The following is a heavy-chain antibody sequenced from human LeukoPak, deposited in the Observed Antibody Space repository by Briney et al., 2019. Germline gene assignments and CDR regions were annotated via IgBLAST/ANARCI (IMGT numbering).Heavy chain of an antibody. CDR1: GYTFTNYY. D-gene: IGHD3-22*01. Sequence: GASVKVSCKASGYTFTNYYIHWVRQAPGQGLECMGIINPSGGSTSYAQKFQGRVTMTRDMSTSTAYMELRSLRSDDTAVYYCARDLGTYYYDSSGYYYWDYWGQGTLVTVSS. J-gene: IGHJ4*02. V-gene: IGHV1-46*01. CDR3: ARDLGTYYYDSSGYYYWDY. CDR2: INPSGGST.